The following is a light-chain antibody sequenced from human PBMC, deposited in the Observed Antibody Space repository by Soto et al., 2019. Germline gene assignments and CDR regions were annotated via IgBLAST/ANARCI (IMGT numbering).Light chain of an antibody. CDR1: QSVSSNY. CDR2: GAS. J-gene: IGKJ4*01. Sequence: TVLTQSPGTLSLSPGERVTLSCRASQSVSSNYLAWYQQKPGQTPRLLIYGASRRATGIPDRFSGSGSGTDFTLTISRLEPEDFAVYYCQQYGSSALTFGGGTKVEIK. V-gene: IGKV3-20*01. CDR3: QQYGSSALT.